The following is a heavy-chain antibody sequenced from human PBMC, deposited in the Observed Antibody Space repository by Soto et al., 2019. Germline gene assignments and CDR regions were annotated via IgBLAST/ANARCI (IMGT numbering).Heavy chain of an antibody. Sequence: ASVKVSCKASGYTFTSYGISWVRQAPGQGVEWMGWISAYNGNTNYAQKLQGRVTMTTDTSTSTAYMELRSLRSDDTAVYYCARERTIFGVVIYRDDAFDIWGQGTMVTVSS. D-gene: IGHD3-3*01. CDR1: GYTFTSYG. V-gene: IGHV1-18*01. CDR2: ISAYNGNT. J-gene: IGHJ3*02. CDR3: ARERTIFGVVIYRDDAFDI.